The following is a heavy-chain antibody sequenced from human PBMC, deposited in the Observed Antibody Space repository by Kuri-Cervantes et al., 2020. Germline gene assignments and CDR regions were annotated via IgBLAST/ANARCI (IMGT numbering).Heavy chain of an antibody. Sequence: ASVKVSCKVSGYTLTELSMYWVRQAPGKGLEWMGGFDPEDGETVYAQKFQGRVILTEDTSADTAYMELSGLRSEDTAVYYCATSDWEVAGLDYWGQGTLVTVSS. V-gene: IGHV1-24*01. CDR3: ATSDWEVAGLDY. CDR1: GYTLTELS. D-gene: IGHD6-19*01. J-gene: IGHJ4*02. CDR2: FDPEDGET.